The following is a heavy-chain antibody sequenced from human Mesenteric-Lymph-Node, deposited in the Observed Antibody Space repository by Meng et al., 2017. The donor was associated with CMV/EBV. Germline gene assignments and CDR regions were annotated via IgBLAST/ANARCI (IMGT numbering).Heavy chain of an antibody. Sequence: SGYTFSGYYMEWVRQAPGQGPEWMGWINPNGGGTKYAQKFQDRVTMTIDTSTTTGYMELRGLRSDDTAVYYCANRLLWFGGKYYFDSWGHGTLVTVSS. CDR2: INPNGGGT. J-gene: IGHJ4*01. CDR3: ANRLLWFGGKYYFDS. V-gene: IGHV1-2*02. D-gene: IGHD3-10*01. CDR1: GYTFSGYY.